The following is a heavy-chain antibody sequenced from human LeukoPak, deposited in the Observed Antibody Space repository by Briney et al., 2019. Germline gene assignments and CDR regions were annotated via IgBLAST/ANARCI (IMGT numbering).Heavy chain of an antibody. V-gene: IGHV3-64*01. CDR1: GFTFSSYA. CDR3: ARAYCGDYDFDY. J-gene: IGHJ4*02. D-gene: IGHD4-17*01. Sequence: GGSLRLSCVASGFTFSSYAMHWVRQAPGKGLEYVSGIRSNGGSTYYANSVKGRFTISRDNSKNTLYLQMGSLRAEDMAVYYCARAYCGDYDFDYWGQGTLVTVSS. CDR2: IRSNGGST.